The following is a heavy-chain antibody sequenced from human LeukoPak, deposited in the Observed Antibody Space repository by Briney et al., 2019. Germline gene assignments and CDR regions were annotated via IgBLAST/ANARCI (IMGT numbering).Heavy chain of an antibody. CDR2: IIPIFGTA. CDR3: ARGGPADAFDI. D-gene: IGHD3-16*01. V-gene: IGHV1-69*06. J-gene: IGHJ3*02. Sequence: GASVKVSCKASGYTFTGYYMHWVRQAPGQGLEWMGGIIPIFGTANYAQKFQGRVTITADKSTSTAYMELSSLRSEDTAVYYCARGGPADAFDIWGQGTMVTVSS. CDR1: GYTFTGYY.